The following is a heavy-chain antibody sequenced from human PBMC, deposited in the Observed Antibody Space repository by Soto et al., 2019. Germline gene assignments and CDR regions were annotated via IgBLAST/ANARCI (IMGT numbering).Heavy chain of an antibody. Sequence: PSETLSLTCTVSGGSVSSGINYWSWIRQPPGKGLEWIGNIYNSGSANYNPSLKTRVTISVDKSKNQFSLKLSSVTAADTAVYYCARDGKVDIDRGGYYYYDMDVWGQGTTVTAP. CDR3: ARDGKVDIDRGGYYYYDMDV. CDR1: GGSVSSGINY. D-gene: IGHD5-12*01. CDR2: IYNSGSA. J-gene: IGHJ6*02. V-gene: IGHV4-61*01.